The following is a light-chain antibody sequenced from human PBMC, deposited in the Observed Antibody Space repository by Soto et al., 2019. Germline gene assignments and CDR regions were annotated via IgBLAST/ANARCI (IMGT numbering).Light chain of an antibody. V-gene: IGLV1-40*01. CDR3: QSYDSSLSASV. CDR1: SSNIGAGFD. J-gene: IGLJ1*01. CDR2: ANS. Sequence: HSVLTQPPSVSGAPGQRVTISCTGVSSNIGAGFDVHWYQQFPGAAPKLLIYANSNRPSGVPDRFSGSKSGTSASLAITGLQAEDEADYNCQSYDSSLSASVFGTGTKVTVL.